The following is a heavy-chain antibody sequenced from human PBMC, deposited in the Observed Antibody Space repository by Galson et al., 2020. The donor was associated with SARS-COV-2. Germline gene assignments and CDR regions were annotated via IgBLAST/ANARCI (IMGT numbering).Heavy chain of an antibody. CDR3: AKDQFGGVIVGLSEN. CDR1: GFTFSSYA. CDR2: ISGSGGST. Sequence: GGSLRLSCAASGFTFSSYAMSWVRQAPGKGLEWVSAISGSGGSTYYADSVKGRFTISRDNSKNTLYLQMNSLRAEDTAVYYCAKDQFGGVIVGLSENWGQGTLVTVSS. V-gene: IGHV3-23*01. J-gene: IGHJ4*02. D-gene: IGHD3-16*02.